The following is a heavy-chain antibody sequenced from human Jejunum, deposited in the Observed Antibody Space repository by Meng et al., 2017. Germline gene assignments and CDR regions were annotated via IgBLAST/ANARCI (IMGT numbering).Heavy chain of an antibody. CDR3: ARRIWFGEIVAFDI. CDR2: IYDSGNT. V-gene: IGHV4-59*01. CDR1: GGSISDSY. D-gene: IGHD3-10*01. Sequence: GSLRLSCTVSGGSISDSYWNWIRQPPGKGLEWIGCIYDSGNTNYNPSLKSRVYMSLDTSKNQFSLKVNSVTAADTAIYYCARRIWFGEIVAFDIWGQGIMVTVSS. J-gene: IGHJ3*02.